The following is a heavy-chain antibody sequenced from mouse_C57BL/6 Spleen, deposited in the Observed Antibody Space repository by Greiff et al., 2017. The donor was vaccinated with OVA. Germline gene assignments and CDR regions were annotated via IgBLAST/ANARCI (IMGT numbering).Heavy chain of an antibody. Sequence: EVQLQQSGPELVKPGASVKISCKASGYTFTDYYMNWVKQSHGKSLEWIGDINPNNGGTSYKQKFKGKATLTVDKSSSTAYMELRSLTSEDSAVYYCARRGDYWGQGTTLTVSS. V-gene: IGHV1-26*01. CDR3: ARRGDY. CDR2: INPNNGGT. J-gene: IGHJ2*01. CDR1: GYTFTDYY.